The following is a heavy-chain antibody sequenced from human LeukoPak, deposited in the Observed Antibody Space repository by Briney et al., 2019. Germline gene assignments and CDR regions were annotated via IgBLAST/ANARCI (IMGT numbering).Heavy chain of an antibody. CDR1: GFTVSSNY. D-gene: IGHD1-1*01. V-gene: IGHV3-66*02. J-gene: IGHJ3*02. Sequence: PGGSLRLSCAASGFTVSSNYMSWVRQAPGKGLEWVSVIYSGGSTYYADSVKGRFTISGDNSKNTLYLQMNSLRAEDTAVYYCARASGYRIRAFDIWGQGTMVTVSS. CDR2: IYSGGST. CDR3: ARASGYRIRAFDI.